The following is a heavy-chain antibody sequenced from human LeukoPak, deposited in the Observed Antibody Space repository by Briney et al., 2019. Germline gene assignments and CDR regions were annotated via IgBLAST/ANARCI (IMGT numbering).Heavy chain of an antibody. CDR1: GYTFTSYY. Sequence: ASVKVSCKASGYTFTSYYMHWVRQAPGQGLEWMGIINPSGGSTSYAQKFQGRVTMTRVTSTSTVYMELSSLRSEDTAVYSCARSGRGGPNAFDIWGQATMVTVSS. CDR3: ARSGRGGPNAFDI. J-gene: IGHJ3*02. CDR2: INPSGGST. V-gene: IGHV1-46*01. D-gene: IGHD2-15*01.